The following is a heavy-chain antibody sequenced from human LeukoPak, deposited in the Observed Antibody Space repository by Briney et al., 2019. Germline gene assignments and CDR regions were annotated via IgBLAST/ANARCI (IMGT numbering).Heavy chain of an antibody. CDR2: ISVHNGNI. D-gene: IGHD3-10*01. Sequence: ASVKVSCKASGYAFTNYGITWVRQAPGQGLEWVGWISVHNGNINYAQKFQDRVTMTTDTSTSTAYMELRSLRSDDTAVYYCARDPGPNWFDPWGQGTLVTVSS. J-gene: IGHJ5*02. CDR3: ARDPGPNWFDP. CDR1: GYAFTNYG. V-gene: IGHV1-18*01.